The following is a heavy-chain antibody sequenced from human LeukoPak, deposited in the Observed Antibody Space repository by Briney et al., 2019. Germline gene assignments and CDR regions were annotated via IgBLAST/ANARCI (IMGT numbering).Heavy chain of an antibody. Sequence: SETLSLTCTVSGGSISSGGYYWSWIRQHPGKGLEWIGYIYYSGSTYYNPSLKSRVTISVDTSKNQFSLKLSSVTAADTAVYYCARLDDSSGSTLDYWGQGTLVTVSS. CDR3: ARLDDSSGSTLDY. V-gene: IGHV4-31*03. CDR1: GGSISSGGYY. J-gene: IGHJ4*02. D-gene: IGHD3-22*01. CDR2: IYYSGST.